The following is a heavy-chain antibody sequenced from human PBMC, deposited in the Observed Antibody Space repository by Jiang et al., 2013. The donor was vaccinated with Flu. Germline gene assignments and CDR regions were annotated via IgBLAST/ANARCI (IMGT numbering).Heavy chain of an antibody. J-gene: IGHJ5*02. V-gene: IGHV4-39*01. CDR2: IYYSGST. CDR3: ARTSDYDFWSGPGGWFDP. CDR1: GGSISSRSYY. D-gene: IGHD3-3*01. Sequence: VKPSETLSLTCTVSGGSISSRSYYWGWIRQPPGKGLEWIGSIYYSGSTYYNPSLKSRVTISVDTSKNQFSLNLSSVTAADTAVYYCARTSDYDFWSGPGGWFDPWGQGTLVTVSS.